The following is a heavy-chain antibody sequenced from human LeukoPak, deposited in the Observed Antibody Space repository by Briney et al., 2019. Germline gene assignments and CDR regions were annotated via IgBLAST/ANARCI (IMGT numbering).Heavy chain of an antibody. CDR1: GGSISSGGYY. CDR3: ASRADYSKLPYFDY. V-gene: IGHV4-31*03. Sequence: SETLSLTCTVSGGSISSGGYYWTWIRQHPGKGLEWIGYIYYSGGTYYNPSLKSRVTISVDTSKNQFSPKLSSMTAADTAVYYCASRADYSKLPYFDYWGQGTLVTVSS. CDR2: IYYSGGT. J-gene: IGHJ4*02. D-gene: IGHD4-11*01.